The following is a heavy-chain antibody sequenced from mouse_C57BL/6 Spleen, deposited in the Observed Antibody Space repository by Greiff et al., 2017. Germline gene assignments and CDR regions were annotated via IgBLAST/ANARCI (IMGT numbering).Heavy chain of an antibody. V-gene: IGHV5-17*01. D-gene: IGHD1-1*01. CDR3: ARNYGSRTGPYAMDY. CDR2: ISSGSSTI. CDR1: GFTFSDYG. Sequence: EVMLVESGGGLVKPGGSLKLSCAASGFTFSDYGMHWVRQAPEKGLEWVAYISSGSSTIYYADTVKGRFTISRDNAKNTLFLQMTSLRSEDTAMYYCARNYGSRTGPYAMDYWGQGTSVTFSS. J-gene: IGHJ4*01.